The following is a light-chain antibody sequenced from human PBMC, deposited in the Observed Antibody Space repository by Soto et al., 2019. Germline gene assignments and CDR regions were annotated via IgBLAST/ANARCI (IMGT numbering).Light chain of an antibody. Sequence: DVQMTQSPSTLSASVGDRVTITCRASQSISKHLAWYQLRPGRAPRLLIYYASTLDRGVPSRFSGSGSGTEFTLTVISLGPDEFGSCCCQQYAGFSPAFGQGTKV. V-gene: IGKV1-5*01. CDR3: QQYAGFSPA. CDR1: QSISKH. J-gene: IGKJ1*01. CDR2: YAS.